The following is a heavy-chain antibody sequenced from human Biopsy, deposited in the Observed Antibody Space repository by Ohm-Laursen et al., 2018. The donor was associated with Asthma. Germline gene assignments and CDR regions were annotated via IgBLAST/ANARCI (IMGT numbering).Heavy chain of an antibody. D-gene: IGHD6-13*01. CDR3: ARATSTWSQSGPHYIDH. CDR1: PGSINGYY. J-gene: IGHJ4*02. V-gene: IGHV4-59*13. CDR2: VHSTGSN. Sequence: TLSLASAVSPGSINGYYWICIRPFPGQGLEWIGYVHSTGSNRFNSSLKSRLTLSVDTSVDQVFLKLTSVTAADTAVYYCARATSTWSQSGPHYIDHWGQGTLVTVSS.